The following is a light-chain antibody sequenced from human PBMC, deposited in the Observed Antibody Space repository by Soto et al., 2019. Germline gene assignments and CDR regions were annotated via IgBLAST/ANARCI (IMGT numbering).Light chain of an antibody. CDR3: CSYTSSRTYV. CDR2: EVT. V-gene: IGLV2-14*01. Sequence: QSVLNQPASVSGSPRQSITISCTGTSSDVGAYIYVSWYQHHPGKAPKVMIYEVTNRPSGVSDRFSGSKSGNTASLTISGLQAEDEADYYCCSYTSSRTYVFGTRTKVTVL. CDR1: SSDVGAYIY. J-gene: IGLJ1*01.